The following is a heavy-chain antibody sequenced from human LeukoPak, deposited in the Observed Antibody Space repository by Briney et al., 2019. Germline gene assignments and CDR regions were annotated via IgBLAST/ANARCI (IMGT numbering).Heavy chain of an antibody. CDR3: ASITMVRGVTEYFDY. Sequence: GASVKVSCKASGGTFSSYAISWVRQAPGQGLEWMGGIIPIFGTANYAQKFQGRVTITADESTSTAYMGLSSLRSEDTAVYYCASITMVRGVTEYFDYWGQGTLVTVSS. CDR1: GGTFSSYA. D-gene: IGHD3-10*01. J-gene: IGHJ4*02. CDR2: IIPIFGTA. V-gene: IGHV1-69*13.